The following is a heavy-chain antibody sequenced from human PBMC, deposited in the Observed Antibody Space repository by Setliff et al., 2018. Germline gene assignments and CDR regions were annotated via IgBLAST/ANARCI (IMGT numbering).Heavy chain of an antibody. J-gene: IGHJ4*02. D-gene: IGHD6-6*01. Sequence: PSETLSLTCAVYGGSISGYYWSWIRQPPGKGLEWIGEINQSRSTNYNPSLKSRVTISLDTSKKQFSLKLSSVTASDTAVYYCARGRNVAARLLDSWGQGTLVTVSS. CDR3: ARGRNVAARLLDS. CDR1: GGSISGYY. CDR2: INQSRST. V-gene: IGHV4-34*01.